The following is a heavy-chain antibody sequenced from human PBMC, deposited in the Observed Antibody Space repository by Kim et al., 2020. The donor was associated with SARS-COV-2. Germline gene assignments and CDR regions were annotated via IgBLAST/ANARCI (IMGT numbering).Heavy chain of an antibody. V-gene: IGHV1-69*13. CDR3: ARDGEQQLVDWFDP. J-gene: IGHJ5*02. CDR2: IIPIFGTA. CDR1: GGTFSSYA. D-gene: IGHD6-13*01. Sequence: SVKVSCKASGGTFSSYAISWVRQAPGQGLEWMGGIIPIFGTANYAQKFQGRVTITADESTSTAYMELSSLRSEDTAVYYCARDGEQQLVDWFDPWGQGTLVTVSS.